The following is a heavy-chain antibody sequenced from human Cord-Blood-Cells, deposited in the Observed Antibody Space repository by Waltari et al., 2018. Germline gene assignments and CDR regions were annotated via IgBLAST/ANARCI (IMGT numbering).Heavy chain of an antibody. CDR2: MNPNSGNT. Sequence: QVQLVQSGAEVKKPGASVKVSCKASGYTFTRYDINWVRQATGQGLEWMGWMNPNSGNTGYAQKFKGRVTITRNTSISTAYMELSSLRSDDTAVYYCARGRGWGDSSWYFDLWGRGTLVTVSS. CDR3: ARGRGWGDSSWYFDL. V-gene: IGHV1-8*03. D-gene: IGHD2-21*02. J-gene: IGHJ2*01. CDR1: GYTFTRYD.